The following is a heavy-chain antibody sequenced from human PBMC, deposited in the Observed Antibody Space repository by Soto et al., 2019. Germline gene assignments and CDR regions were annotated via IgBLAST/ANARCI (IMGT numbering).Heavy chain of an antibody. J-gene: IGHJ4*02. CDR1: GIMSSGYG. Sequence: QEQVVQSGPAKKEPGSSVKVSCRASGIMSSGYGFSWVRQAPGQGLEWVGMINPILDSTHYAQNLQGRVSLSGEKSTEAAYLEVNSLRLGDTGIYFLATMKGARTDSRGRGTVVTVSS. CDR3: ATMKGARTDS. CDR2: INPILDST. V-gene: IGHV1-69*09. D-gene: IGHD3-16*01.